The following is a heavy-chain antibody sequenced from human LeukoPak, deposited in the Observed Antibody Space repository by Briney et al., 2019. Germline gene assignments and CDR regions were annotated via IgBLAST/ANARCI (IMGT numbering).Heavy chain of an antibody. J-gene: IGHJ4*02. CDR3: ARDDCGDTCYPGGY. Sequence: ASVKVSCKASGYIFTKYVVHWVRQAHGQRPEWMGWIKAGNGDTKYSQNFQGRLTITRDTSASTVYMELSSLTSEDTALYYCARDDCGDTCYPGGYWGQGTLVTVSS. CDR1: GYIFTKYV. CDR2: IKAGNGDT. V-gene: IGHV1-3*01. D-gene: IGHD2-21*01.